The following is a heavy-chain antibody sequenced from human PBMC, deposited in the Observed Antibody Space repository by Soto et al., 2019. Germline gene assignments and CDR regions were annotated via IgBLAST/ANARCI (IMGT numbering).Heavy chain of an antibody. J-gene: IGHJ4*02. Sequence: SEPQSLTWIVSGGYIRSSADYWGWIRQPPGKGLEWIGSIYYSGRTYYNPSFKSRVTISIDTSKNQFSLKLSSVTATDTAVYYYASSGYLDQWGQGALDTVS. CDR3: ASSGYLDQ. CDR1: GGYIRSSADY. CDR2: IYYSGRT. D-gene: IGHD3-22*01. V-gene: IGHV4-39*01.